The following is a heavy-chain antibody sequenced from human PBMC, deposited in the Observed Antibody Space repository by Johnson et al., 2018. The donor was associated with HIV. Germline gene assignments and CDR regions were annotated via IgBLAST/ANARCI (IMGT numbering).Heavy chain of an antibody. CDR3: ARGGAHDAFDI. Sequence: VQLVESGGGVVQPGRSLRLSCAASGFTFISYAMHWVRQAPGKGLEWVSAIGTAGDTYYPGSVKGRFTISRENAKNSLYLQMNSLRGGDTAVYYCARGGAHDAFDIWGQGTMVTVSS. CDR2: IGTAGDT. CDR1: GFTFISYA. J-gene: IGHJ3*02. V-gene: IGHV3-13*01. D-gene: IGHD3-16*01.